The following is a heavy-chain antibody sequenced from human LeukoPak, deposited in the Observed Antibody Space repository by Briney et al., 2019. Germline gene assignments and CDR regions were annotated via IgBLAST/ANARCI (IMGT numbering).Heavy chain of an antibody. CDR2: INPDGSTT. D-gene: IGHD6-13*01. Sequence: GGSLRLSCAASGFTLSNYWMHWVRQDPGKGLVWVSFINPDGSTTNYADSVKGRFTISRDNAKNSLYLQMNNLRADDTAVYYCAREARAAFDYWGQGTLVTVSS. CDR1: GFTLSNYW. J-gene: IGHJ4*02. CDR3: AREARAAFDY. V-gene: IGHV3-74*01.